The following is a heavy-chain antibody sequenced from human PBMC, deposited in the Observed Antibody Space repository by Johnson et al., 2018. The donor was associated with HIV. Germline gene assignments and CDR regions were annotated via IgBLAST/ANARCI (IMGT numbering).Heavy chain of an antibody. CDR1: GFTFSSYA. V-gene: IGHV3-30*04. CDR2: ISYDGSNK. J-gene: IGHJ3*02. CDR3: ARAEQLAGGAFDI. D-gene: IGHD6-6*01. Sequence: QVQLVESGGGVVQRGGSLRVSCAASGFTFSSYAMHWVRQAPGKGLEWVAVISYDGSNKYYADSVKGRFTISRDNSKNTLYLQMNSLRAEDTAVYYCARAEQLAGGAFDIWGQGTMVTVSS.